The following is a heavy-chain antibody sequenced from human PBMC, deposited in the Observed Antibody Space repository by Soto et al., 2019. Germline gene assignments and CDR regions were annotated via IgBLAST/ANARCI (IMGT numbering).Heavy chain of an antibody. J-gene: IGHJ6*02. Sequence: GASVKVSCKASGYTFTNYGISWVRQAPGQGLEWMGWISAYNGNTNFAQKLQGRVTMTTDTSTSTAYMELRSLRSDDTAVYYCARGLVYDSGYYYYGMDVWGQGTTVTVS. CDR1: GYTFTNYG. CDR2: ISAYNGNT. CDR3: ARGLVYDSGYYYYGMDV. D-gene: IGHD6-19*01. V-gene: IGHV1-18*01.